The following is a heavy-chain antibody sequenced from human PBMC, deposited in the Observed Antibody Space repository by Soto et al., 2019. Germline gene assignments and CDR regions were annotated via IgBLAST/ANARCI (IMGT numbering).Heavy chain of an antibody. Sequence: PSETLSLTCAVYGGSFSGYYWSWIRQPPGKGLEWIGEINHSGGTNYNPSLKSRVTISVDTSKNQFSLKLSSVTAADTAIYYCATRITVFGLLIPPFDPWGQETQVTVS. CDR1: GGSFSGYY. CDR2: INHSGGT. J-gene: IGHJ5*02. CDR3: ATRITVFGLLIPPFDP. V-gene: IGHV4-34*01. D-gene: IGHD3-3*01.